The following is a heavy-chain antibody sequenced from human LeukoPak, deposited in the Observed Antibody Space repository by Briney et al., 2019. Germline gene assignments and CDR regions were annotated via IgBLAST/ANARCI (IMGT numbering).Heavy chain of an antibody. CDR1: GFTFSSYA. J-gene: IGHJ4*02. Sequence: PGGSLRLSCAASGFTFSSYAMSWVRQAPGKGLEWVSAISGSGGSTYYADSVKGRFTVSRDNSKNTLYLQMNSLRAEDTAVYYCAKFYDILTGSPFDYWGQGTLVTVSS. CDR2: ISGSGGST. CDR3: AKFYDILTGSPFDY. V-gene: IGHV3-23*01. D-gene: IGHD3-9*01.